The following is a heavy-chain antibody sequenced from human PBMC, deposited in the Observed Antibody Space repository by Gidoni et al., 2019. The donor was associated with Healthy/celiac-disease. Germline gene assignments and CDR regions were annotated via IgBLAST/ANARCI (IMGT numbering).Heavy chain of an antibody. CDR3: ARDRLLWFGELLYNFDY. D-gene: IGHD3-10*01. Sequence: QVQLVESGGGVVQPGRSLRLSCAASGFTFRSYAMHWVRQAPGKGLEWVAVISYDGSNKYYADSVKGRFTISRDNSKNTLYLQMNSLRAEDTAVYYCARDRLLWFGELLYNFDYWGQGTLVTVSS. CDR1: GFTFRSYA. CDR2: ISYDGSNK. V-gene: IGHV3-30-3*01. J-gene: IGHJ4*02.